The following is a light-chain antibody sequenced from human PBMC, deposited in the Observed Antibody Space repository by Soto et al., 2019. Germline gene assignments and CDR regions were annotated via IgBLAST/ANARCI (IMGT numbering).Light chain of an antibody. V-gene: IGKV3-11*01. CDR2: LAS. J-gene: IGKJ1*01. Sequence: EILLTQSPATLSSFPGDRVTLSCRASQAVNTRLAWYQHKPGQAPRLLIYLASNRAAGVPARFSGSGSGTDFTLTISDVEPEDFPVYSCHQRQSWPRTFGKGTKVDIK. CDR3: HQRQSWPRT. CDR1: QAVNTR.